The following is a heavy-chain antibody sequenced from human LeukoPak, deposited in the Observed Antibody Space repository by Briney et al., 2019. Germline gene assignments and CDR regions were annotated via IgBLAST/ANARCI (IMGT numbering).Heavy chain of an antibody. CDR1: GYTVTSYY. Sequence: ASVKVSCKASGYTVTSYYMHWVRQAPGQGLEWMGKINPSGGSTTYAQKFQGRVTMTRDTSTSTVYMEVISLRSEDTAVYYCAKGSNWAFYFDYWGQGTLVTVSS. CDR2: INPSGGST. V-gene: IGHV1-46*01. CDR3: AKGSNWAFYFDY. D-gene: IGHD4-11*01. J-gene: IGHJ4*02.